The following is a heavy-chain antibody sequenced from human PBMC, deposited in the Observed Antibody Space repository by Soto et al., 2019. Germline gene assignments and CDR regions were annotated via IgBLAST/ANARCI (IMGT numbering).Heavy chain of an antibody. D-gene: IGHD7-27*01. V-gene: IGHV4-61*01. Sequence: SETLSLTCTVPGGSVNIVTYYWSWIRQPPGKGLEWIGSMDYSGSTNYNPSLKSRVTISVDTSKNQFSLKLSSVTAADTAVYYCARGWGRIFDYWGQGTLVTVSS. J-gene: IGHJ4*02. CDR1: GGSVNIVTYY. CDR2: MDYSGST. CDR3: ARGWGRIFDY.